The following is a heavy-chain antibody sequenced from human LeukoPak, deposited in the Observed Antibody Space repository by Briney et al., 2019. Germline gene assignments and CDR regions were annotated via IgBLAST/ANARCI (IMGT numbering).Heavy chain of an antibody. Sequence: GGSLRLSCTASGFTFGDFAMNRVRQAPGKGLEWVGFVKTKVYGGTTEYAASVKGRFTISRDDSKAIAYLQMNSLKTEDTAVYYCTRDHRDDWNPGYYFDYWGQGTLVTVSS. D-gene: IGHD1-1*01. V-gene: IGHV3-49*04. CDR3: TRDHRDDWNPGYYFDY. J-gene: IGHJ4*02. CDR2: VKTKVYGGTT. CDR1: GFTFGDFA.